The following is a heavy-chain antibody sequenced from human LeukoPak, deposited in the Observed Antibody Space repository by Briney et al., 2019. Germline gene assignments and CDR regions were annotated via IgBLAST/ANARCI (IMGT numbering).Heavy chain of an antibody. J-gene: IGHJ3*01. Sequence: SVKVSCKAAGGTISDYVISWVRQAPGQGLEWMGGIIPIFTTANYAQKFQGRVTITADESTSTAYMELSSLRSEDTAVYYCARGPQVGAFDLWGQGAMVTVSS. CDR3: ARGPQVGAFDL. CDR1: GGTISDYV. V-gene: IGHV1-69*13. CDR2: IIPIFTTA. D-gene: IGHD1-26*01.